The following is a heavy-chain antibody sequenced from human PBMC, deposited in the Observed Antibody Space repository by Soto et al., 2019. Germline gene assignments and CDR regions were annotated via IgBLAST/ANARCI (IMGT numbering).Heavy chain of an antibody. Sequence: QVQLVQSGAEVKKPGASVKVSCKASGYTFTSYGISWVRQAPGQGLEWMGWISAYNGNTNSAQKLQGRVTMTTDTYTSIAYMELRSVRSDDTAVYYCARAHHPGVANPWGQGTLVTVSS. V-gene: IGHV1-18*01. CDR2: ISAYNGNT. D-gene: IGHD5-12*01. CDR3: ARAHHPGVANP. J-gene: IGHJ5*02. CDR1: GYTFTSYG.